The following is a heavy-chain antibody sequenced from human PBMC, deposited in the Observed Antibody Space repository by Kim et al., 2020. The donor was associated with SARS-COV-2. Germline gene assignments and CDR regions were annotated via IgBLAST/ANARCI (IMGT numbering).Heavy chain of an antibody. CDR3: ARDDPSRSYDFWSGYQFDY. J-gene: IGHJ4*02. CDR2: IIPIFGTA. V-gene: IGHV1-69*13. Sequence: SVKVSCKASGGTFSSYAISWVRQAPGQGLEWMGGIIPIFGTANYAQKFQGRVTITADESTSTAYMELSSLRSEDTAVYYCARDDPSRSYDFWSGYQFDYWGQGTLVTVSS. D-gene: IGHD3-3*01. CDR1: GGTFSSYA.